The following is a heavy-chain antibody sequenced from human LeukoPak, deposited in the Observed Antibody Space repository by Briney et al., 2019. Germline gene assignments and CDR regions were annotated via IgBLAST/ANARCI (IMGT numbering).Heavy chain of an antibody. CDR2: MNPNSGNT. V-gene: IGHV1-8*01. Sequence: ASVKVSCKASGYTFTSYDINWVRQATGQGLEWMGWMNPNSGNTGYAQKFQGRVTMTRNTSISTAYMELSSLRSEDTAVYYCARNYYDSSGYLPPYYFDYWGQGTLVTVSS. J-gene: IGHJ4*02. CDR1: GYTFTSYD. D-gene: IGHD3-22*01. CDR3: ARNYYDSSGYLPPYYFDY.